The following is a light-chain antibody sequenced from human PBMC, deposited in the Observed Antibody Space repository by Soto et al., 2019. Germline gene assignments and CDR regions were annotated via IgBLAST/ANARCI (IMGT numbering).Light chain of an antibody. J-gene: IGKJ1*01. CDR1: QSVSSSS. CDR3: QQYNNWPRT. Sequence: PGERATLSCRASQSVSSSSLAWYQQRRGQAPRPLIHGASSRATGIPDRFSGSGSGTDFTLTISRLEPEDFAVYYCQQYNNWPRTFGQGTKVDIK. V-gene: IGKV3-20*01. CDR2: GAS.